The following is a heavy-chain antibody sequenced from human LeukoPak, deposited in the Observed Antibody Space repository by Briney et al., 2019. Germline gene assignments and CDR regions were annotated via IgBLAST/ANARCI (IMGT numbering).Heavy chain of an antibody. D-gene: IGHD4-17*01. CDR2: IIPIFGTA. CDR3: ARGYGDLNWFDP. J-gene: IGHJ5*02. CDR1: GGTFSSYA. V-gene: IGHV1-69*05. Sequence: SVKVSCKASGGTFSSYAISWVRQAPGRGLEWMGGIIPIFGTANYAQKFQGRVTITTDESTSTAYMELSSLRSEDTAVYYCARGYGDLNWFDPWGQGTLVTVSS.